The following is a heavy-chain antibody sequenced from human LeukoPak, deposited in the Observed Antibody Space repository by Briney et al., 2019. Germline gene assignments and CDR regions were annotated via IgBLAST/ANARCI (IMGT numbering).Heavy chain of an antibody. CDR2: IHYSGST. V-gene: IGHV4-31*03. CDR3: ARAVFSGWYFYYFDY. D-gene: IGHD6-19*01. Sequence: SETLSLTCTVSGGSISSGGYYWSWIRQHPGKGLEWIGYIHYSGSTYYNPSLKSRVTISVDTSKNQFSLKLSSVTAADTAVYYYARAVFSGWYFYYFDYWGQGTLVTVSS. J-gene: IGHJ4*02. CDR1: GGSISSGGYY.